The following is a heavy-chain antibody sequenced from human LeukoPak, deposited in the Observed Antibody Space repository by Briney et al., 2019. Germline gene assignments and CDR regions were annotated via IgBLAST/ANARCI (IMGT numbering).Heavy chain of an antibody. J-gene: IGHJ4*02. D-gene: IGHD3-3*01. CDR2: ISSSSCYI. CDR3: ARVEDADDFWSGFTVSPSDY. CDR1: GFTFSIYC. V-gene: IGHV3-21*01. Sequence: GGSLRLSCAASGFTFSIYCMNWVRQAPGKGLEWVSSISSSSCYIYYADSVNGRFTSSRDNAKNSLYLQMNSLRAEDTAVYYCARVEDADDFWSGFTVSPSDYWGQGTLVTVSS.